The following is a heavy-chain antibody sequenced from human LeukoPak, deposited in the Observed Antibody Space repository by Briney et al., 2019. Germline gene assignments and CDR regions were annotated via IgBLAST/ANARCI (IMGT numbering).Heavy chain of an antibody. CDR3: ARDLAAGPFDP. V-gene: IGHV4-59*01. D-gene: IGHD6-13*01. J-gene: IGHJ5*02. CDR1: GGSISSYY. Sequence: SETLSLTCTVSGGSISSYYWSWIRQPPGKGLEWIGYIYYSGSTNYNPSLKSRVTISVDTSKNQFSLKLSSVTAADTAVYYCARDLAAGPFDPWGQGTLVTVSS. CDR2: IYYSGST.